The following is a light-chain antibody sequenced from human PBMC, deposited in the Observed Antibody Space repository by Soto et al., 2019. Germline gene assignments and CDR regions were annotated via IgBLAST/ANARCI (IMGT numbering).Light chain of an antibody. CDR3: QQCSISPRT. CDR2: DAS. CDR1: QSISSW. Sequence: DIPLTRAPSTLPASIRHRVTITCRASQSISSWLAWYQQKPGKAPKLLIYDASSLESGVPSRFSGSGSGTEFTLTISSLQAEDVAVYYCQQCSISPRTFGHGTKVDIK. V-gene: IGKV1-5*01. J-gene: IGKJ1*01.